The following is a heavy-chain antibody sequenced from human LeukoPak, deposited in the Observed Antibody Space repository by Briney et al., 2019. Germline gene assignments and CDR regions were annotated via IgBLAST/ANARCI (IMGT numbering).Heavy chain of an antibody. CDR3: ARGPYVQQRQDLFDF. Sequence: KAGGSLRLSCVASGFTFSSYSMDWVRQAPGKGLEWVSSININSGYIYYADSVKGRFTISRDNAKNSLFLQMNSLRAEDTAVYYCARGPYVQQRQDLFDFWGQGTLVTVSS. CDR1: GFTFSSYS. CDR2: ININSGYI. D-gene: IGHD6-13*01. V-gene: IGHV3-21*01. J-gene: IGHJ4*02.